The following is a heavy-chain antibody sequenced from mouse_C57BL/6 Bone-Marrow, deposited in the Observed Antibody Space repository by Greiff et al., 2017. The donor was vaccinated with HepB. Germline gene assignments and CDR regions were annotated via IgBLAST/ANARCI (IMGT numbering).Heavy chain of an antibody. J-gene: IGHJ2*01. CDR2: IHPNSGST. D-gene: IGHD2-2*01. CDR3: ARSLYGYDGVYFDY. CDR1: GYTFTSYW. V-gene: IGHV1-64*01. Sequence: QVQLQQPGAELVKPGASVKLSCKASGYTFTSYWMHWVKQRPGQGLEWIGMIHPNSGSTNYNEKFKSKATLTVDKSSSTAYMQLSSLTSEDSEVYYCARSLYGYDGVYFDYWGQGTTLTVSS.